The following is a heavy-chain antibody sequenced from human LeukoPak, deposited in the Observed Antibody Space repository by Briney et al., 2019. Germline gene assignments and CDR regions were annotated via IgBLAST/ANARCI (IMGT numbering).Heavy chain of an antibody. CDR3: AKVITIFGSEEDAFDI. CDR2: ISYDGSNK. Sequence: PGGSLRLSCAASGFTFSSYAIHWVRQAPGKGLEWVAVISYDGSNKYYADSVKGRFTISRDNSKNTLYLQMNSLRAEDTAVYYCAKVITIFGSEEDAFDIWGQGTMVTVSS. V-gene: IGHV3-30-3*01. J-gene: IGHJ3*02. CDR1: GFTFSSYA. D-gene: IGHD3-3*01.